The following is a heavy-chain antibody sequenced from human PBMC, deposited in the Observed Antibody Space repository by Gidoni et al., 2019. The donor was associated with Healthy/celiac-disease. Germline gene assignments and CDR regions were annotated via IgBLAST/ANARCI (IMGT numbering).Heavy chain of an antibody. V-gene: IGHV3-30-3*01. Sequence: QVQLVESGGGVVQPGRSLRLSCAASGFTFSSYAMHWVRQAPGKGLEWVAVIAYDGSNKYYADSVKGRFTISRDNSKNTLYLQMNSLRAEDTAVYYCASGGTGTHLLLWFGTGGMDVWGQGTTVTVSS. J-gene: IGHJ6*02. CDR1: GFTFSSYA. CDR2: IAYDGSNK. D-gene: IGHD3-10*01. CDR3: ASGGTGTHLLLWFGTGGMDV.